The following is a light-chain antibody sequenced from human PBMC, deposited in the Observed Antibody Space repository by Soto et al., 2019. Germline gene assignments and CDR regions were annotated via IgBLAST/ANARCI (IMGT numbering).Light chain of an antibody. CDR1: QGISSY. CDR3: KQYYSYPFP. V-gene: IGKV1-8*01. J-gene: IGKJ4*01. CDR2: AAS. Sequence: IRMTQSPSSLSASTGDRVTISCRASQGISSYLAWYQQKPGKAPKLLIYAASTLQCGVQSRFSGSGPGTVLTLTTAGWHSEDFQTYNGKQYYSYPFPSGGGTK.